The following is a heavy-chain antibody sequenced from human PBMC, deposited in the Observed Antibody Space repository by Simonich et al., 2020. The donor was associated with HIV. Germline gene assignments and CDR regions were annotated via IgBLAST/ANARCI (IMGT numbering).Heavy chain of an antibody. CDR2: IYHRGAP. CDR1: GYSINSGYY. D-gene: IGHD3-10*01. J-gene: IGHJ3*01. CDR3: ARGSVTMVRGVILTTNAFDV. Sequence: QVQLQESGPGLVKPSETLSLTCAVSGYSINSGYYWGWLRQPPGKGLVWIGSIYHRGAPYYNSSLKSRYTILRDTFNNRFSLDLNSVMAADTAVYYCARGSVTMVRGVILTTNAFDVWGQGTMVTVSS. V-gene: IGHV4-38-2*01.